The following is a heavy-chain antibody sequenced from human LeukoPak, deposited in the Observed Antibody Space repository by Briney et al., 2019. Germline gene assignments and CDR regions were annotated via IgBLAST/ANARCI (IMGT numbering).Heavy chain of an antibody. CDR3: AELGITMIGGV. J-gene: IGHJ6*04. V-gene: IGHV3-48*03. Sequence: GGSLRLSCAASGFTFSSYEMNWVRQAPGKGLEWVSYISSSGSTIYYADSVKGRFTISRDNAKNSLYLQMNSLRAEDTAVYYCAELGITMIGGVWGKGTTVTISS. CDR1: GFTFSSYE. D-gene: IGHD3-10*02. CDR2: ISSSGSTI.